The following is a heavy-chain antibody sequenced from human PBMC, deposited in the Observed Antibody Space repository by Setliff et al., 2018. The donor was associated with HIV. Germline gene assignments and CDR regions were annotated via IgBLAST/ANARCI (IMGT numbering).Heavy chain of an antibody. V-gene: IGHV4-4*09. D-gene: IGHD3-22*01. CDR1: GDSIIDSY. CDR3: ARGYYYDSSGYSNFDY. Sequence: SETLSLTCTVSGDSIIDSYWSWVRQPPGKGLEWIGYIHSTGRTNYSPSLKSRVTTSVDTSKNHFSLRLRSVTAADTAVYYCARGYYYDSSGYSNFDYWGQGTLVTVSS. J-gene: IGHJ4*02. CDR2: IHSTGRT.